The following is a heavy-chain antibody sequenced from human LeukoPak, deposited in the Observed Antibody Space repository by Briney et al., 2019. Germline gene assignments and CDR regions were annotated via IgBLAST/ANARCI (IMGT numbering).Heavy chain of an antibody. J-gene: IGHJ4*02. V-gene: IGHV3-74*01. Sequence: GSLRLSCAASGLTFSSHWMHWARQAPGKGLVWVSGINNDGSYISYADSVKGRFTISGDNAKNTLDLQMNSLRVEDTAVYYCGPLDYGDWGQGTLVTVSS. CDR3: GPLDYGD. CDR2: INNDGSYI. D-gene: IGHD4-17*01. CDR1: GLTFSSHW.